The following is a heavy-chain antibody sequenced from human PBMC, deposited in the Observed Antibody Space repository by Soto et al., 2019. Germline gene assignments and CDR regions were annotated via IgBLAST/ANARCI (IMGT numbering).Heavy chain of an antibody. V-gene: IGHV1-18*01. D-gene: IGHD2-15*01. J-gene: IGHJ5*02. CDR3: ARLEVVMGKAENWFDP. Sequence: GASVKVSCKASGYTFTSYCISWVRQAPGQGLEWMGWISAYNGNTNYAQKLQGRVTMTTDTSTSTAYMELRSLRSDDTAVYYCARLEVVMGKAENWFDPWGQGTLVTVSS. CDR1: GYTFTSYC. CDR2: ISAYNGNT.